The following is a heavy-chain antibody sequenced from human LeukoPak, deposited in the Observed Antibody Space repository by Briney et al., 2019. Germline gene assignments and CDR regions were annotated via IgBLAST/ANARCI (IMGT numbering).Heavy chain of an antibody. Sequence: ASVKVSCKASGGTFSSYAISWVRQAPGQGLEWMGRIIPILGIANYAQKFQGRVTITADKSTSTAYMELSSLRSEDTAVYYCAGLYGSGSYPNYYYYGMDVWGQGTTVTVSS. V-gene: IGHV1-69*04. D-gene: IGHD3-10*01. CDR2: IIPILGIA. J-gene: IGHJ6*02. CDR3: AGLYGSGSYPNYYYYGMDV. CDR1: GGTFSSYA.